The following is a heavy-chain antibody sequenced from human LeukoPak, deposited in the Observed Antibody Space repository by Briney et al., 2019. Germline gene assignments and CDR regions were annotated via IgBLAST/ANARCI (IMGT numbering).Heavy chain of an antibody. CDR1: GFTFSSYA. CDR3: ARERARGVTTKHYYYYGMDV. D-gene: IGHD4-17*01. Sequence: GGSLRLSCAASGFTFSSYAMHWVRQAPGKGLEWVAVISYDGSNRYYADSVKGRFTISRDNSKNTLYLQMNSLRAEDTAVYYCARERARGVTTKHYYYYGMDVWGQGTTVTVSS. CDR2: ISYDGSNR. J-gene: IGHJ6*02. V-gene: IGHV3-30-3*01.